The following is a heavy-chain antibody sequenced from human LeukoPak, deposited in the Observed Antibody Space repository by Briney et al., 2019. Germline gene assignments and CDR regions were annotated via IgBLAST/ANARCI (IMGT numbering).Heavy chain of an antibody. J-gene: IGHJ5*02. V-gene: IGHV3-9*01. CDR3: AKATGGSYYDDWFDP. Sequence: SGGSLRLSCAASGFTFDDYAMPWVRQAPGKGLEGVSGISWNSGSIGYADSVKGRFTISRDNAKNSLYLQMNSLRAEDTALYYCAKATGGSYYDDWFDPWGQGTLVTVSS. D-gene: IGHD1-26*01. CDR1: GFTFDDYA. CDR2: ISWNSGSI.